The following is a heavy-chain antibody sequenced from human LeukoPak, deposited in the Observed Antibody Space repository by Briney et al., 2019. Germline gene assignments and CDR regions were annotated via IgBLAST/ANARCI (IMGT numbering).Heavy chain of an antibody. CDR3: ARVRAVAGTEVLYYFDY. V-gene: IGHV3-74*01. D-gene: IGHD6-19*01. Sequence: GSLRLSFAASGFTFSSYWMHWVRQAPGKGLVWVSRISSDESRTNYADSVKGRFTISRDNAKNTVYLQMNSLRAEDTAVYYCARVRAVAGTEVLYYFDYWGQGTLVTVSS. CDR1: GFTFSSYW. CDR2: ISSDESRT. J-gene: IGHJ4*02.